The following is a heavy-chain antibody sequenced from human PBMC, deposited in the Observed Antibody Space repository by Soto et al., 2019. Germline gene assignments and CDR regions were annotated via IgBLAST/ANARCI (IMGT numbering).Heavy chain of an antibody. Sequence: GASVKVSCKASGGTFSSYAISWVRQAPGQGLELMGGIIPIFGTANYAQKFQGRVTITADESTSTAYMELSSLRSEDTAVYYCARGGCSSTSCYAYYYYGMDVWGQGTTVTVYS. D-gene: IGHD2-2*01. V-gene: IGHV1-69*13. CDR3: ARGGCSSTSCYAYYYYGMDV. CDR1: GGTFSSYA. J-gene: IGHJ6*02. CDR2: IIPIFGTA.